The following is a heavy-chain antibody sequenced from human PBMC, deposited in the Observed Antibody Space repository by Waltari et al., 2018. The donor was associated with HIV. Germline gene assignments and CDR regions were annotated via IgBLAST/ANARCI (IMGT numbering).Heavy chain of an antibody. J-gene: IGHJ4*02. V-gene: IGHV3-21*02. CDR1: GIAFDFFT. D-gene: IGHD1-1*01. Sequence: ELVESGGGLFKPGPSLRLSCNASGIAFDFFTMTWVRQAPGRGLEWVASISRGSSFSYYSDSFKGRISISRDNAKKSLFLQMNSLTADDTGLYFCVGDRTSLTTGDFDSWGQGVPVIVSS. CDR3: VGDRTSLTTGDFDS. CDR2: ISRGSSFS.